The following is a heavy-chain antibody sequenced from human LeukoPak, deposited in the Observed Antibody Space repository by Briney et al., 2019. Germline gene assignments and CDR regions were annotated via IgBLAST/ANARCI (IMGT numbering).Heavy chain of an antibody. Sequence: PSETLSLTCTVSGGSISSGGYYWSWIRQHPGKGLEWIGYIYYSGSTYYNPSLKSRVTISVDTSKNQFSLKLSSVTAADTAVYYCARVSRDRRDTVTTNYYYGMDVWGQGTTVTVSS. V-gene: IGHV4-31*03. J-gene: IGHJ6*02. CDR2: IYYSGST. D-gene: IGHD4-17*01. CDR3: ARVSRDRRDTVTTNYYYGMDV. CDR1: GGSISSGGYY.